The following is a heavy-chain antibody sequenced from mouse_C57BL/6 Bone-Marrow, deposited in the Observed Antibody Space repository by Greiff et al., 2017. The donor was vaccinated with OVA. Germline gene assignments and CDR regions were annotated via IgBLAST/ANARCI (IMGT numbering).Heavy chain of an antibody. V-gene: IGHV1-15*01. J-gene: IGHJ1*03. CDR2: IDPETGGT. Sequence: QVQLQQSGAELVRPGASVTLSCKASGYTFTDYEMHWVKQTPVHGLEWIGAIDPETGGTAYNQKFKGKAILTADKSSSTAYMELRSLPSEDSAVYYSTRARVLYRYFDVWGTGATVTVSS. CDR3: TRARVLYRYFDV. CDR1: GYTFTDYE.